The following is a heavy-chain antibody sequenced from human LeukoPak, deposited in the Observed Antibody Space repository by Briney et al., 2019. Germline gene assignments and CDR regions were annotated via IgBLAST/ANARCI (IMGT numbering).Heavy chain of an antibody. Sequence: GASVKVSCKASGYTFTGYYMHWVRQAPGQGLEWMGWINPNSGGTDYAQKFQSRVTMTRDTSISTAYMEVSRLRSDDTAVYYCARDYYDSSGYSRFDPWGQGTLVTVSS. V-gene: IGHV1-2*02. J-gene: IGHJ5*02. D-gene: IGHD3-22*01. CDR1: GYTFTGYY. CDR3: ARDYYDSSGYSRFDP. CDR2: INPNSGGT.